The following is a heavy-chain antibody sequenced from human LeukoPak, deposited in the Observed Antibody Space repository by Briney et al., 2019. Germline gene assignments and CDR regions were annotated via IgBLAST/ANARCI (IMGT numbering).Heavy chain of an antibody. CDR1: GLSVSSNY. V-gene: IGHV3-66*02. J-gene: IGHJ4*02. CDR3: VRGMGVSMLYYFDY. CDR2: LYSDGTT. D-gene: IGHD3-10*01. Sequence: EGSLRLSCAASGLSVSSNYMSWVRQAPGKGLEWVSVLYSDGTTYYADSVKGRFTISRDNSKNTLYLQMNSLRAEDTAVYYCVRGMGVSMLYYFDYWGQGTLVTVSS.